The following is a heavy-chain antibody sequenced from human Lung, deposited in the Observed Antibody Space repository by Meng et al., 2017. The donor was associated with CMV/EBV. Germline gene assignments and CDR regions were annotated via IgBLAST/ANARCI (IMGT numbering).Heavy chain of an antibody. Sequence: QVHLQGSGPVLVNPSGTLSLTCAVSVGSISGSNWWSWVRQPPGKGLEWIGEIYHSGSTNYNPSLKSRVTISVDKSKNQFSLKLSSVTAADTAVYYCASFPPPGKQWLVTDYWGQGTLVTVSS. CDR1: VGSISGSNW. D-gene: IGHD6-19*01. V-gene: IGHV4-4*02. J-gene: IGHJ4*02. CDR2: IYHSGST. CDR3: ASFPPPGKQWLVTDY.